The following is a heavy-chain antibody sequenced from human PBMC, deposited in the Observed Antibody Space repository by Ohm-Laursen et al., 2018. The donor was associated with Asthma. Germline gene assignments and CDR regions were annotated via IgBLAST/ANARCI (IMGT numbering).Heavy chain of an antibody. Sequence: SLRLSCAASGFTFRSYAMHWVRQAPGKGLEWVAVGGSYYDGGLKYYADSVNGRFTVSRDDSKNALYLQMNSLRAEDTALYYCAKDIGYSSGWPRYYFDYWGQGTLVTVSS. CDR2: GGSYYDGGLK. CDR3: AKDIGYSSGWPRYYFDY. J-gene: IGHJ4*02. D-gene: IGHD6-19*01. CDR1: GFTFRSYA. V-gene: IGHV3-30-3*01.